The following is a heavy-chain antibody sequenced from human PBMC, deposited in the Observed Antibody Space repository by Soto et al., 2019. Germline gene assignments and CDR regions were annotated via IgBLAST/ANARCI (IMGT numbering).Heavy chain of an antibody. CDR2: IKEDGSEK. CDR1: GFTFSSYW. Sequence: EVHLVESGGGLVQPGGSLRLSCAASGFTFSSYWMNWVRQAPGKGLEWVANIKEDGSEKNYVDSVKGRITISRDNAKNSLYLQMSSLRADDTAVYYCARGSSGWYEVDYWGQGTLVTVSS. V-gene: IGHV3-7*02. J-gene: IGHJ4*02. D-gene: IGHD6-19*01. CDR3: ARGSSGWYEVDY.